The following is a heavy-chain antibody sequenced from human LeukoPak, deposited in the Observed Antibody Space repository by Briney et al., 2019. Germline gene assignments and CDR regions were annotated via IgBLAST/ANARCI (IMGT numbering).Heavy chain of an antibody. Sequence: PSETLSLTCTVSGGSISSYYWRWIRQPPGKGLEWIGYIYYSGSTNYNPSLKSRVTISVDTSKNQFSLKLSSVTAADTAVYYCARVRNWFDPWGQGTLVTVSS. J-gene: IGHJ5*02. CDR3: ARVRNWFDP. CDR2: IYYSGST. CDR1: GGSISSYY. D-gene: IGHD3-10*01. V-gene: IGHV4-59*01.